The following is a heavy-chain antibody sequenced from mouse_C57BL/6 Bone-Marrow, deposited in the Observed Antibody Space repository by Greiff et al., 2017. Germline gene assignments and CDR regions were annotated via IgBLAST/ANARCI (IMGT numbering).Heavy chain of an antibody. CDR1: GFTFSGFA. CDR2: ISDGGSYT. Sequence: VQAVESGGGLVKPGGFLKLFRAAFGFTFSGFAMSWVRPTPEKRLEWVATISDGGSYTYYPDNVKGRFTISIDNSTNNLYLQMSHLESEDTAMYYCARVYYWGQGTTLTVSS. V-gene: IGHV5-4*01. CDR3: ARVYY. J-gene: IGHJ2*01.